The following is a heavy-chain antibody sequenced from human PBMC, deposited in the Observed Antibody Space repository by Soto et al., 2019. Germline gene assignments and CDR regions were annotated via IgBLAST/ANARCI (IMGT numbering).Heavy chain of an antibody. Sequence: SETLSLTCTVSGGSISSGDYYWSWIRQPPGKGLEWIGYIYYSGSTYYNPSLKSRVTISVDTSKNQFSLKLSSVTAADTAVYYCAGKPEPPDGYYYYGMDVWGQGTTVTVS. J-gene: IGHJ6*02. D-gene: IGHD2-2*01. V-gene: IGHV4-30-4*01. CDR2: IYYSGST. CDR1: GGSISSGDYY. CDR3: AGKPEPPDGYYYYGMDV.